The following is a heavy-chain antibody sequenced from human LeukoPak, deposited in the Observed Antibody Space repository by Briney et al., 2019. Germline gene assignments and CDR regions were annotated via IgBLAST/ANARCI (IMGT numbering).Heavy chain of an antibody. CDR3: ARGPATTGMVRGVIMLYYYYGMDV. Sequence: SQTLSLTCAISGDSVSSNSGAWNWSRHSPSRGLEWLGRTYYRSKWYKEYAVSVKSRITINPDTSKNQFSLQLNSVTPEDTAVYYCARGPATTGMVRGVIMLYYYYGMDVWGQGTTVTVSS. CDR1: GDSVSSNSGA. CDR2: TYYRSKWYK. D-gene: IGHD3-10*01. V-gene: IGHV6-1*01. J-gene: IGHJ6*02.